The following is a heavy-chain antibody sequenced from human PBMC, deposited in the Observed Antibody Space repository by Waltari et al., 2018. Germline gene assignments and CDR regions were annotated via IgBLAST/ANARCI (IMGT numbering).Heavy chain of an antibody. CDR2: IFESGST. CDR3: ARHGRVVDVVVVVAATTIDY. J-gene: IGHJ4*02. CDR1: GDSLSSSTYY. D-gene: IGHD2-15*01. V-gene: IGHV4-39*01. Sequence: QLQLQESGPGLVKPSETLSLTCPVSGDSLSSSTYYWGWIRQPPGKGLEWIGSIFESGSTYYNPSFYSRVTISVDTSKNQFSLQLSSVTAADTAVYYCARHGRVVDVVVVVAATTIDYWGQGTLVTVSS.